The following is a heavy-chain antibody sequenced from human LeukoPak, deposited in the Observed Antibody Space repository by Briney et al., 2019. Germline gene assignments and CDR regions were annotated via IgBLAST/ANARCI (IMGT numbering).Heavy chain of an antibody. CDR3: ATALLRASTYMDV. CDR2: IGVSGST. J-gene: IGHJ6*03. Sequence: GGSLRLSCAASGFTFRTYAMHWLRQAPGKGLELVSGIGVSGSTYYADSVKGRFTISRDNSKNTLYLQINSLRVEDTAVYYCATALLRASTYMDVWGKGTTVTVSS. V-gene: IGHV3-23*01. CDR1: GFTFRTYA. D-gene: IGHD1-1*01.